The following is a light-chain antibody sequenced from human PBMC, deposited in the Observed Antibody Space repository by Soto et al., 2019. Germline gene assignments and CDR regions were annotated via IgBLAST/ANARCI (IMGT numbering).Light chain of an antibody. CDR1: QSVSID. Sequence: EVVLTQSPATLSLSPGDRATLSCMASQSVSIDCAWYQQKPGQAPRLIIYDASNRATGIPARFSGSGTGTDFNRNIRSRVLEDCAVSYCRHRHNFGPGTKVDI. CDR2: DAS. J-gene: IGKJ3*01. CDR3: RHRHN. V-gene: IGKV3-11*01.